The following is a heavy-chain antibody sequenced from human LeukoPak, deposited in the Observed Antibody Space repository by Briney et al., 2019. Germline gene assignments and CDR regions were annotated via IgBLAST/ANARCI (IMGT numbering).Heavy chain of an antibody. Sequence: SETLSLTCTVSGYSISSGYYWGWIRQPPGKGLEWIGSIYHSGSTYYNPSLKSRVTISVDTSKNQFSLKLSSVTAADTAVYYCARGDDSSGLVDYWGQGTLVTVSS. CDR1: GYSISSGYY. CDR2: IYHSGST. J-gene: IGHJ4*02. D-gene: IGHD3-22*01. CDR3: ARGDDSSGLVDY. V-gene: IGHV4-38-2*02.